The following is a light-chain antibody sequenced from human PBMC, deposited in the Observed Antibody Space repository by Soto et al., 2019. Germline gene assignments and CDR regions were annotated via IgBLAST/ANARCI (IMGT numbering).Light chain of an antibody. V-gene: IGKV3-15*01. CDR1: QSVSSN. CDR3: QQYNNWPAWT. CDR2: GAS. J-gene: IGKJ1*01. Sequence: EMVMTQSPATLSVSPGERATLSCRASQSVSSNLAWYQQKPGQAPRLLIYGASTRATGIPASFSGSGSGTEFTLTISSLQSEDFAGYYYQQYNNWPAWTFGKGTKVEIK.